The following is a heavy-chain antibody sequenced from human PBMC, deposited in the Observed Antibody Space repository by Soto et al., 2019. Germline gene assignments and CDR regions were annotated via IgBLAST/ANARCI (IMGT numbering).Heavy chain of an antibody. J-gene: IGHJ3*01. CDR1: GGPFSGYF. Sequence: SETLSLTCAVYGGPFSGYFWNWIRQTPGKGLEWIGKVNHNGRNNYNPSLKSRVTISLDMSKNQISLKLTSVTAADTAVYYCARGGSSDWQVAFDFWGQGTMVTVSS. V-gene: IGHV4-34*01. CDR3: ARGGSSDWQVAFDF. CDR2: VNHNGRN. D-gene: IGHD6-19*01.